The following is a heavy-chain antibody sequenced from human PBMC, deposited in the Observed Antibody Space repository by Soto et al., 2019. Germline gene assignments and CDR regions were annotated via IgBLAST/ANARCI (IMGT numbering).Heavy chain of an antibody. CDR3: AKDGAVAGSARPEYFQH. D-gene: IGHD6-19*01. CDR1: GFTFSSYS. J-gene: IGHJ1*01. V-gene: IGHV3-23*01. Sequence: SGGSLSLSCAASGFTFSSYSMSWVRQAPGKGLEWVSAISGSGGSTYYADSVKGRFTISRDNSKNTLYLQMNSLRAEDTAVYYCAKDGAVAGSARPEYFQHWGQGTLVTVSS. CDR2: ISGSGGST.